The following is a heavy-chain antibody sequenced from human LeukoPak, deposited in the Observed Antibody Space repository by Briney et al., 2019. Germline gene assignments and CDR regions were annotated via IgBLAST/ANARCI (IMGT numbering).Heavy chain of an antibody. CDR1: GFTFNNDW. J-gene: IGHJ3*01. V-gene: IGHV3-15*07. Sequence: GGSLRLSCAASGFTFNNDWMNWVRQAPGKGLEWVGRIKSKIDGGATDYAAPVKGRFTISRDDSKNTLYLQMNSLKTEDTAVYYCTTGGNVFVAGTRAFGLWGQGTMVTVSS. D-gene: IGHD6-19*01. CDR3: TTGGNVFVAGTRAFGL. CDR2: IKSKIDGGAT.